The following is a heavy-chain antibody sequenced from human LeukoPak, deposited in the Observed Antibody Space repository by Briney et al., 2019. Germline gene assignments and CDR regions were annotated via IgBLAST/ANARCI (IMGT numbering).Heavy chain of an antibody. CDR2: IKQDGSEK. CDR1: GFTFSSYW. J-gene: IGHJ5*02. CDR3: ARDTFWGTFNP. Sequence: GSLRLSCAASGFTFSSYWMSWVRQAPGKGLEWVANIKQDGSEKYYVDSMRGRFTISRDNAKNSLYLHMNALRAEDTAVYYCARDTFWGTFNPWGQGTLVTVSS. V-gene: IGHV3-7*01. D-gene: IGHD3-16*01.